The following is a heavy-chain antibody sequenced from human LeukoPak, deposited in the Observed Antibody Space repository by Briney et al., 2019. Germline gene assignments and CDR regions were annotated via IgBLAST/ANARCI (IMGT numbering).Heavy chain of an antibody. D-gene: IGHD4-23*01. V-gene: IGHV4-38-2*02. CDR2: IYHSGST. CDR3: ATGVIRRSTVVTFDY. J-gene: IGHJ4*02. CDR1: GYSISSGYY. Sequence: SETLSLTCTVSGYSISSGYYWGWIRQPPGKGLEWIGSIYHSGSTYYNPSLKSRVTISVDTSKNQFSLKLSSVTAADTAVCYCATGVIRRSTVVTFDYWGQGTLVTVSS.